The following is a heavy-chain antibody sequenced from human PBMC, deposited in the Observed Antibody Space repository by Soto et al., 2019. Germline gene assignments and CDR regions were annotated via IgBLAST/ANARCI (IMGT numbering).Heavy chain of an antibody. CDR3: ARDTGDGTFDF. Sequence: SSVKVSCKASGYTFTSYGISWVRQAPGQGLEWMGWISAYSGNTNYAQKLQGRVTMTTDTSTSTAYMELRSLRSEDTAVYYCARDTGDGTFDFWGQGTLVTVSS. CDR1: GYTFTSYG. V-gene: IGHV1-18*01. D-gene: IGHD7-27*01. J-gene: IGHJ4*02. CDR2: ISAYSGNT.